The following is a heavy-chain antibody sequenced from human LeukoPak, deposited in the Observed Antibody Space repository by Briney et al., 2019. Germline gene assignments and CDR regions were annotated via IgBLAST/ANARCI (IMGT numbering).Heavy chain of an antibody. V-gene: IGHV3-7*01. CDR2: IKQDGSEK. Sequence: GGSLRLSCAASGFTFSSYWMSWVRQAPGKGLEWVANIKQDGSEKYYVDSVKGRFTISRDNAKNSLYLQMNSLRAEDTAVYYCARDRKSIAARPGTPLDYWGQGTLVTVSS. CDR1: GFTFSSYW. CDR3: ARDRKSIAARPGTPLDY. D-gene: IGHD6-6*01. J-gene: IGHJ4*02.